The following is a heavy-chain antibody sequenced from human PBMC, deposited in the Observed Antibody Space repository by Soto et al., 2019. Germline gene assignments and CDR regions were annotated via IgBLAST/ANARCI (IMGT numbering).Heavy chain of an antibody. Sequence: SGPTLVNPTQTLTLTCSFSGFSLSTSGVGVGWIRQSPGKALEWLALIYWSGDEHYRPSLKSRLSIIKDTSKNHVVLIMTDMDPVDTATYYCARGLATLPVFAFDIWGQGTMVTISS. CDR3: ARGLATLPVFAFDI. J-gene: IGHJ3*02. CDR1: GFSLSTSGVG. V-gene: IGHV2-5*01. D-gene: IGHD6-6*01. CDR2: IYWSGDE.